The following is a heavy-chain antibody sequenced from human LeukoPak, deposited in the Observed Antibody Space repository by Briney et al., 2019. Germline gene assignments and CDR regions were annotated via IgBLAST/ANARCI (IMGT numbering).Heavy chain of an antibody. CDR2: IYHSGST. CDR3: ARDQAGYGMDV. V-gene: IGHV4-30-2*01. J-gene: IGHJ6*02. CDR1: GGSISSGGYS. D-gene: IGHD3-10*01. Sequence: SETLSLTCAVSGGSISSGGYSCSWIRQPPGKGLEWIGYIYHSGSTYYNPSLKSRVTISVDRSKNQFSLKLSSVTAADTAVYYCARDQAGYGMDVWGQGTTVTVSS.